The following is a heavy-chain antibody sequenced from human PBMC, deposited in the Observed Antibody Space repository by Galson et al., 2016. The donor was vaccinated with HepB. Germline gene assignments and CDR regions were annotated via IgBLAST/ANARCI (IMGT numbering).Heavy chain of an antibody. V-gene: IGHV3-33*06. CDR1: GFTFSSYG. J-gene: IGHJ4*02. CDR3: VKGEYGQRFLEWLAPFDY. D-gene: IGHD3-3*01. CDR2: IWYDGSNK. Sequence: SLRLSCAASGFTFSSYGMHWVRQAPGKGLEWVAIIWYDGSNKYYADSVKGRFTISRDNSKSTLCLQMNSLRVEDTAVYYCVKGEYGQRFLEWLAPFDYWGQGALVTVSS.